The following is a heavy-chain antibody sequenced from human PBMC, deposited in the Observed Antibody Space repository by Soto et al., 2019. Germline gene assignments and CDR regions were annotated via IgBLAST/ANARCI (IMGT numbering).Heavy chain of an antibody. Sequence: ASVKVSCKASGYTFTGSYMHWVRQAPGQGLEWMGWINPNSGGTNYAQKFQGRVTMTRDTSIRTAYMELSRLRSDDTAVYYCARGGVVGAKNWFDPWGQGTLVTVSS. V-gene: IGHV1-2*02. J-gene: IGHJ5*02. CDR1: GYTFTGSY. CDR3: ARGGVVGAKNWFDP. CDR2: INPNSGGT. D-gene: IGHD1-26*01.